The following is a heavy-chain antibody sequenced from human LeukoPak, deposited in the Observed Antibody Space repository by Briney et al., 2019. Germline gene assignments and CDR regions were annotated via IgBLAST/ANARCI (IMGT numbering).Heavy chain of an antibody. V-gene: IGHV1-69*05. CDR1: GGTFSSYA. CDR3: ASLRKVGATPRDAFDI. Sequence: SVKVSCKASGGTFSSYAISWVRQAPGQGLEWMGGIIPIFGTANYAQKFQGRVTITTDESTSTAYMELSSLRSEDTAVYYCASLRKVGATPRDAFDIWGQGTMVTVSP. CDR2: IIPIFGTA. J-gene: IGHJ3*02. D-gene: IGHD1-26*01.